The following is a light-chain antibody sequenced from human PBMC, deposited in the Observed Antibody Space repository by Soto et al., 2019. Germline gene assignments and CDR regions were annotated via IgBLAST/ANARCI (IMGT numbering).Light chain of an antibody. Sequence: EIVLTQSPDTLSLSPGERVTLSCRASQSVTNSYFTWYQQKPGQGPRLLIHGASSRATGTPDRFSGSGSGTDFPLTISRLEPEDFAVYYCQQYGATPGTFGQGTKLDIK. V-gene: IGKV3-20*01. CDR2: GAS. CDR1: QSVTNSY. CDR3: QQYGATPGT. J-gene: IGKJ1*01.